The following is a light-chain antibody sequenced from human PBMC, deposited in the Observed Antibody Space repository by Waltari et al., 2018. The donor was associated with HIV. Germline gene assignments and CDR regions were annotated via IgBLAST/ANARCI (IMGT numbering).Light chain of an antibody. CDR1: SSNIGNNA. CDR3: AAAWDDSLNGPV. V-gene: IGLV1-36*01. Sequence: QSVLTQPPSVSEAPRQRVTISCSGSSSNIGNNAVNWYQQLPGRTPKLLIYYDDLLPSGVSDRFSGSKSGTSASLAISGLQSEDEADYYCAAAWDDSLNGPVFGGGTKLTV. J-gene: IGLJ2*01. CDR2: YDD.